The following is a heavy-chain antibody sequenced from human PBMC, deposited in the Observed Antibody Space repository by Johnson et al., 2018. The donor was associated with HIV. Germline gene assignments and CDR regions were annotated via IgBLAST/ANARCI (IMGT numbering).Heavy chain of an antibody. V-gene: IGHV3-NL1*01. CDR2: LYTGGST. Sequence: QVQLVESGGGVVQPGGSLRLSCAASGFTFSSYGMHWVRQAPGKGLEWGSVLYTGGSTYYADSVKGRFTISRDNSKNTLYLQMNSLRAEDTAVYYCARDGGSTRGDAFDIWGQGTMVTVSS. CDR3: ARDGGSTRGDAFDI. CDR1: GFTFSSYG. D-gene: IGHD1-26*01. J-gene: IGHJ3*02.